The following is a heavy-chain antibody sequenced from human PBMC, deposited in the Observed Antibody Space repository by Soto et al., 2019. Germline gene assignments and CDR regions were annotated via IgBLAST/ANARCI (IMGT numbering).Heavy chain of an antibody. Sequence: GGSLRLSSAASGFTFSSYAMSWVRQAPGKGLEWVSAISGSGGSTYYADSLKGRFTISRDNTKNTLYLQMNSLRAEATAVYYCAKGRDHWNDYYYYGMDVWGQGTTVTVSS. V-gene: IGHV3-23*01. D-gene: IGHD1-1*01. CDR1: GFTFSSYA. J-gene: IGHJ6*02. CDR3: AKGRDHWNDYYYYGMDV. CDR2: ISGSGGST.